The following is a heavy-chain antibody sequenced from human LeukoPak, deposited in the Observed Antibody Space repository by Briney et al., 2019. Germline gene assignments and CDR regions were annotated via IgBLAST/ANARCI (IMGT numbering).Heavy chain of an antibody. CDR1: GYSISSDYY. CDR3: ARAYSSSWYWNWFDP. J-gene: IGHJ5*02. D-gene: IGHD6-13*01. V-gene: IGHV4-38-2*02. CDR2: VSDSGTT. Sequence: SETLSLTCTVSGYSISSDYYWGWIRQPPGKGLEWIGSVSDSGTTYYNPSLKSRVIISVDTSKNQFSLKVSSVSAADTAVYYCARAYSSSWYWNWFDPWGQGTLVTVSS.